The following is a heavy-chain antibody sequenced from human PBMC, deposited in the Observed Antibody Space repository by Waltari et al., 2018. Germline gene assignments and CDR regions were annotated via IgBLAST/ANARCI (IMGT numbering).Heavy chain of an antibody. CDR3: ARQNVGPGSAHLDY. Sequence: QVQLQESGPGLVKSSQTLSLTCTVSGGSISSSGYCWNWIRQHPGEGLEWIGFIYNSGRSASYNPSRKSRVTISGDTSKNQVSLKLSSVTAGDTAVYYCARQNVGPGSAHLDYWGQGILVTVSS. D-gene: IGHD3-10*01. J-gene: IGHJ4*02. CDR2: IYNSGRSA. CDR1: GGSISSSGYC. V-gene: IGHV4-31*03.